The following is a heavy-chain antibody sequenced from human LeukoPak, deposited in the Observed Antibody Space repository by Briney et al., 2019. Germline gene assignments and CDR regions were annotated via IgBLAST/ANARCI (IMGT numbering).Heavy chain of an antibody. J-gene: IGHJ4*02. Sequence: PGGSLTLSCAASGFTFRNYGMHWVRQAPGKGLEWVAVIWYDGSNNYYADSVKGRFTISRDNSKNTMYLQMNTLRAEDTAVYYCASFYDTSGRDYWGQGILVTVSS. CDR2: IWYDGSNN. D-gene: IGHD3-22*01. CDR1: GFTFRNYG. CDR3: ASFYDTSGRDY. V-gene: IGHV3-33*01.